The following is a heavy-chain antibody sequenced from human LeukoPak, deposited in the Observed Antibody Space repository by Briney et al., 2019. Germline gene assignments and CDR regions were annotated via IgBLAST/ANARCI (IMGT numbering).Heavy chain of an antibody. CDR2: ISYDGSNK. CDR1: GFTFSSYA. V-gene: IGHV3-30*04. CDR3: ARGSYYYDSSGYYLFDY. Sequence: PGGSLRLSCAASGFTFSSYAMHWVRQAPGKGLEWVAVISYDGSNKYYADSVKGRFTISRDNSKNTLYLQMNSLRAEDTAVYYCARGSYYYDSSGYYLFDYWGQGTLVTVSS. J-gene: IGHJ4*02. D-gene: IGHD3-22*01.